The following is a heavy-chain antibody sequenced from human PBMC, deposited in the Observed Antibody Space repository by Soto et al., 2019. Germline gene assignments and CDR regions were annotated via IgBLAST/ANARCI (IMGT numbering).Heavy chain of an antibody. V-gene: IGHV3-23*01. Sequence: EVQLLESGGGLVQPGGSLRLSCADSGLTFSNSAMNWVRQAPGKGLEWVSVISAHGDSAYYADSVKGRFTISRDNSKSTLYLQMNSLRAEDTAIYYCAKRQLPAGSGLDVWGQGATVTV. J-gene: IGHJ6*02. D-gene: IGHD2-2*01. CDR3: AKRQLPAGSGLDV. CDR2: ISAHGDSA. CDR1: GLTFSNSA.